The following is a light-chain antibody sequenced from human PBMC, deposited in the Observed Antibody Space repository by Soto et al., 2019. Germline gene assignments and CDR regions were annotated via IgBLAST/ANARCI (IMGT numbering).Light chain of an antibody. CDR2: AAS. V-gene: IGKV1-6*01. Sequence: AIQMTQSPSSLSASVGDRVTITCRASQGIGNELGWYQQKSGKAPKLLIYAASNLQNEVPSRFSGSGSGTDFVLTISSLQPEDFGTYYCLQDYDYPYTFGQGTKLEIK. CDR3: LQDYDYPYT. J-gene: IGKJ2*01. CDR1: QGIGNE.